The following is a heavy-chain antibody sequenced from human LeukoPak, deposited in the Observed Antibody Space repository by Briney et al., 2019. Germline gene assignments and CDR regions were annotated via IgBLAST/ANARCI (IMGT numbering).Heavy chain of an antibody. CDR2: IYYSGST. Sequence: TSETLSLTCTVSGGSISSSSYYWGWIRQPPGKGLEWIGSIYYSGSTYYDPSLKSRVTISVDTSKNQFSLKLSSVTAADTAVYYCARLRYFYWFVDYWGQGTLVTVSS. V-gene: IGHV4-39*01. J-gene: IGHJ4*02. D-gene: IGHD3-9*01. CDR3: ARLRYFYWFVDY. CDR1: GGSISSSSYY.